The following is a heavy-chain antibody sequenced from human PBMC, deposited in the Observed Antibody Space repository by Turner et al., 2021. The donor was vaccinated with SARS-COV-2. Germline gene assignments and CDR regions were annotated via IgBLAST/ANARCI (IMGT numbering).Heavy chain of an antibody. J-gene: IGHJ6*02. CDR2: IIPSLGRT. CDR1: GGTFSPDT. V-gene: IGHV1-69*08. CDR3: ARDEDGIAAAYYYAMDV. Sequence: QVQLVQSGEEDRKHGSSVRVSCKASGGTFSPDTISRVRKAPGQGLEGMGRIIPSLGRTTYAQNFQCRVTITADKATSTAYMELSSLRSEDTAVYYCARDEDGIAAAYYYAMDVWGQGTTVTVSS. D-gene: IGHD6-13*01.